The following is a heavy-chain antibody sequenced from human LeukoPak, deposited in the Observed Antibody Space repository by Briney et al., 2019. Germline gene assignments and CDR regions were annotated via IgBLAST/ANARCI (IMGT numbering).Heavy chain of an antibody. V-gene: IGHV3-23*01. CDR2: ISDSGDRT. CDR3: ANSSLA. CDR1: GSTFSSYA. D-gene: IGHD6-6*01. J-gene: IGHJ4*02. Sequence: PGGSLRLSCAASGSTFSSYALTWVRQAPGKGLEWVSSISDSGDRTHYADSVKGRFTISRVNSQNTLPLQMSNLRTEDTAVYYCANSSLAWGQGTLVTVSS.